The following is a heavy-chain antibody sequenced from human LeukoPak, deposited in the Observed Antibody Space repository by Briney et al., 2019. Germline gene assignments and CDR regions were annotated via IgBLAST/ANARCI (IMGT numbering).Heavy chain of an antibody. J-gene: IGHJ6*02. D-gene: IGHD4-11*01. V-gene: IGHV3-11*01. Sequence: LSLTCAVYGGSFSGYYWSWIRQPPGKGLEWVSYISSSGSTTHYADSVKGRFTISRDNAKNSLYLQMNSLRAEDTAVYYCARDSPDYSIGYYYYGMDVWGQGTTVTVSS. CDR3: ARDSPDYSIGYYYYGMDV. CDR1: GGSFSGYY. CDR2: ISSSGSTT.